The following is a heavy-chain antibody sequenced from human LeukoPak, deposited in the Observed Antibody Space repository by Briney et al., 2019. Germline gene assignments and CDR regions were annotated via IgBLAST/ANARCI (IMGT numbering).Heavy chain of an antibody. D-gene: IGHD3-3*01. Sequence: ASMKVSFKVSGYTLTELSMHWVRQAPGKGLEWMGGFDPEDGETIYAQKFQGRVTMTEDTSTDTAYMELSSLRSEDTAVYYCATGFTIFGVVIMSYFDYWGQGTLVTVSS. CDR3: ATGFTIFGVVIMSYFDY. V-gene: IGHV1-24*01. CDR2: FDPEDGET. J-gene: IGHJ4*02. CDR1: GYTLTELS.